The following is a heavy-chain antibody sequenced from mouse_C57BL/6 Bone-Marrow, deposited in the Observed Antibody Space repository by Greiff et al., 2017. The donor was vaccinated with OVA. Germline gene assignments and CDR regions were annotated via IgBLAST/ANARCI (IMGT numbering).Heavy chain of an antibody. CDR1: GFSLTSYG. D-gene: IGHD1-1*01. V-gene: IGHV2-6*01. CDR2: IWGVGST. J-gene: IGHJ3*01. CDR3: ASRDYGSSAWFAY. Sequence: VKLMESGPGLVAPSQSLSITCTVSGFSLTSYGVDWVRQSPGKGLEWLGVIWGVGSTNYNSALKSRLSISKDNSKSQVFLKMNSLQTDDTAMYYCASRDYGSSAWFAYWGQGTLVTVSA.